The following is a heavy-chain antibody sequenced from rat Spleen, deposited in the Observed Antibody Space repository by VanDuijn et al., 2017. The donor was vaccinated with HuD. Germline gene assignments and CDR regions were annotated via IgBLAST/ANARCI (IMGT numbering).Heavy chain of an antibody. CDR1: GFTFTSFP. V-gene: IGHV5-46*01. CDR3: AVSGYGY. Sequence: EVQLVESGGGLVQPGGSMKLSCVISGFTFTSFPVAWVRQAPTKGLEWVATISYDGSSTYYRDSVKGRFTISRVNGENTVYLQMYSLRPEDTATYYCAVSGYGYWGQGVMVTVSS. J-gene: IGHJ2*01. D-gene: IGHD4-3*01. CDR2: ISYDGSST.